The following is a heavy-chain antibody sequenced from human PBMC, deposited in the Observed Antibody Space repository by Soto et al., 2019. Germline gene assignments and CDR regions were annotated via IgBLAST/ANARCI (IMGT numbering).Heavy chain of an antibody. CDR1: GFTFSSYW. V-gene: IGHV3-74*01. CDR3: ARVKLGSYDWVDP. D-gene: IGHD3-16*01. J-gene: IGHJ5*02. Sequence: PGGSLRLSCAASGFTFSSYWLHWVRQAPGEGLVWVSRINPDGGRTNYADSVKGRFTISRDNAKNTLYLQMDSLRAEDTAVYYYARVKLGSYDWVDPWGQGTLVTVSS. CDR2: INPDGGRT.